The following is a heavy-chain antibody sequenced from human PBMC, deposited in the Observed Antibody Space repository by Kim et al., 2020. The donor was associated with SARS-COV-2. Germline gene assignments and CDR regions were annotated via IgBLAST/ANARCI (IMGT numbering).Heavy chain of an antibody. D-gene: IGHD3-9*01. CDR1: GGSFSGYY. Sequence: SETLSLTCAVYGGSFSGYYWSWIRQPPGKGLEWIGEINHSGSTNYNPSLKSRVTISVDTSKNQFSLKLSSVTAADTAVYYCARAVTDVLRYFDWLKPYYYYGMDVWGQGTTVTVSS. V-gene: IGHV4-34*01. CDR3: ARAVTDVLRYFDWLKPYYYYGMDV. J-gene: IGHJ6*02. CDR2: INHSGST.